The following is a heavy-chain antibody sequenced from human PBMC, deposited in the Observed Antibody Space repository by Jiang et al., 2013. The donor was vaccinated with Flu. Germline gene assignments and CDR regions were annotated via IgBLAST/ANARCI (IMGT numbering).Heavy chain of an antibody. CDR3: ARQGLNGDSELNYYYGMDV. Sequence: YWIAWVRQDARERPGVGWGSSYPGDSDTRYSPSFQGQVTISADKSIGTAYLQWSSLKASDTAMYYCARQGLNGDSELNYYYGMDVWGQGTTVTVSS. D-gene: IGHD4-17*01. V-gene: IGHV5-51*01. CDR2: SYPGDSDT. CDR1: YW. J-gene: IGHJ6*02.